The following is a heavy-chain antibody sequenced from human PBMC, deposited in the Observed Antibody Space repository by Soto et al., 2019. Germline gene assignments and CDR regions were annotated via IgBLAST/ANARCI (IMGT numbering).Heavy chain of an antibody. CDR3: AKVTMIVVVINFDY. CDR1: GFTFSSYA. D-gene: IGHD3-22*01. Sequence: VRLSCAASGFTFSSYAMSWVRQAPGKGLEWVSAISGSGGSTYYADSVKGRFTISRDNSKNTLYLQMNSLRAEDTAVYYCAKVTMIVVVINFDYWGQGTLVTVSS. CDR2: ISGSGGST. V-gene: IGHV3-23*01. J-gene: IGHJ4*02.